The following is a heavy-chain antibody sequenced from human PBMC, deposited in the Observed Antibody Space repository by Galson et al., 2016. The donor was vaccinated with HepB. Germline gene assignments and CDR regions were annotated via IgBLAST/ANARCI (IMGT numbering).Heavy chain of an antibody. J-gene: IGHJ3*02. D-gene: IGHD3-22*01. V-gene: IGHV3-11*01. CDR1: GFPFSDYY. CDR3: SRDGYYSYSGYSRAFDI. CDR2: ISGNADII. Sequence: SLRLSCAASGFPFSDYYMSWIRQAPGKGLEWVSFISGNADIIYYTDSVKGRFTISRDNAKNSLYLQMNSLRAEGTAVDYFSRDGYYSYSGYSRAFDIWGQGTLVTVSS.